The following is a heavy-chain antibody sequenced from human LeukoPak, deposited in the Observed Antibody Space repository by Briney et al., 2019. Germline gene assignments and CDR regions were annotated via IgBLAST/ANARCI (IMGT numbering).Heavy chain of an antibody. V-gene: IGHV3-7*01. Sequence: PGGSLRLSCAASGFTFSSYWMSWVRQAPGKGLEWVANIKQDGSEKYYVDSVKGRFTISRDNAKNSLYLQMNSLRAEDTAVYYCARVSLSCTNGVCWQYYYYYYYMDVWGKGTTVTVSS. CDR1: GFTFSSYW. J-gene: IGHJ6*03. CDR2: IKQDGSEK. D-gene: IGHD2-8*01. CDR3: ARVSLSCTNGVCWQYYYYYYYMDV.